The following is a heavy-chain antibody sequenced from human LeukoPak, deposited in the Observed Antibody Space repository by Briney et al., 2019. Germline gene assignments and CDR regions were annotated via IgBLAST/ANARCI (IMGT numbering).Heavy chain of an antibody. D-gene: IGHD3-22*01. CDR1: GFTFSSYA. J-gene: IGHJ4*02. Sequence: PGGSLLLSCAASGFTFSSYAMSWVRQAPGKGLEWDSPISGSGGSTYYADSVKGRFTRSRDNSKNTLYLQMNSLRAEDTAVYYCAKAHTMIVVVITPYYFDYWGQGTLVTVSS. CDR2: ISGSGGST. V-gene: IGHV3-23*01. CDR3: AKAHTMIVVVITPYYFDY.